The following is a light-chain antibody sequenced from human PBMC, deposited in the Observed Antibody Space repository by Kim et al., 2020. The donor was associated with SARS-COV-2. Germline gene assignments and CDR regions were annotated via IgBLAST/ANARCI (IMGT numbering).Light chain of an antibody. CDR2: GKN. CDR1: SLRSYY. CDR3: NSRDSNDNVV. J-gene: IGLJ2*01. V-gene: IGLV3-19*01. Sequence: VALGQTVRISCQGDSLRSYYATWYQQKPGQAPILLIYGKNNRPSGIPDRFSGSSSGNTASLTITGTQAGDEADYYCNSRDSNDNVVFGGGTQLTVL.